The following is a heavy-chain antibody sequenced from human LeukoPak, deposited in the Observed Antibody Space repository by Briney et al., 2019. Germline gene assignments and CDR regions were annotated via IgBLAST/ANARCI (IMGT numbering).Heavy chain of an antibody. CDR1: GDSVSSNSAT. V-gene: IGHV6-1*01. CDR3: ARLSSGYYDS. D-gene: IGHD1-14*01. CDR2: TYYRSKWYT. J-gene: IGHJ4*02. Sequence: SQTLSLTCVISGDSVSSNSATWNWIRQSPSRGLEWLGRTYYRSKWYTDYAVSVRSRITINPDTSKNQFSLQLNSLTPEDTAAYYCARLSSGYYDSWGQGTLVTVSS.